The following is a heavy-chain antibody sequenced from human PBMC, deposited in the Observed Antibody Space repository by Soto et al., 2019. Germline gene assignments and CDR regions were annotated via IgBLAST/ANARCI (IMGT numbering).Heavy chain of an antibody. V-gene: IGHV4-59*01. CDR3: ASSLGVRGVRFDYFDY. J-gene: IGHJ4*02. CDR2: IYYSGST. Sequence: SETLSLTCTVSGGSISSYYWSWIRQPPGKGLEWIGYIYYSGSTNYNPSLKSRVTISVDTSKNQFSLKLSSVTAADTAVYYCASSLGVRGVRFDYFDYWGQGTLVTVSS. CDR1: GGSISSYY. D-gene: IGHD3-10*01.